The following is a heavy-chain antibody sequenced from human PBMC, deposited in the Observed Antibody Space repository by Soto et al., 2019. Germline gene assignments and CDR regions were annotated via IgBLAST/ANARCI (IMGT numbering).Heavy chain of an antibody. CDR3: ARDRHSGWPMRYYYGMDV. Sequence: QVQLVESGGGVVQPGRSLRLSCAASGFTFSSYAMHWVRQAPGKGLEWVAVISYDGSNKYYADSVKGRFTISRDNSKNTLYLQMNSLRAEDTAVYYCARDRHSGWPMRYYYGMDVWGQGTTVTVSS. CDR1: GFTFSSYA. D-gene: IGHD6-19*01. J-gene: IGHJ6*02. CDR2: ISYDGSNK. V-gene: IGHV3-30-3*01.